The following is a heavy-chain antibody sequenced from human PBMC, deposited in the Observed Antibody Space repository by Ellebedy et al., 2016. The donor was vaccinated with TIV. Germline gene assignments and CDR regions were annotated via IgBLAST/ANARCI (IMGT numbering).Heavy chain of an antibody. Sequence: PGGSLRLSCAASGFTFSNYAMARVRQAPGKGLVWVSGISDVAGGTYFTDSVEGRFTISRDNSKNTLYLQMNSLRAEDTAVYYCAKTVDSRFDSWGHGTLVTVSS. CDR2: ISDVAGGT. CDR1: GFTFSNYA. CDR3: AKTVDSRFDS. V-gene: IGHV3-23*01. J-gene: IGHJ4*01. D-gene: IGHD5-12*01.